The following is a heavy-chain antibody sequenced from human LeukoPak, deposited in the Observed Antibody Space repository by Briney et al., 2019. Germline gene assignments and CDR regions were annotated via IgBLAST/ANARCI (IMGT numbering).Heavy chain of an antibody. Sequence: PGGSLRLSCAASGSTFSTYWMSWVRQAPGKGLEWVANIKQDGSEKYYVDSVKGRFTISRDNAKNSLYLQMNSLRAEDTAVYYCARGGYSYGCNYWGQGTLVTVSS. CDR1: GSTFSTYW. CDR2: IKQDGSEK. D-gene: IGHD5-18*01. V-gene: IGHV3-7*01. CDR3: ARGGYSYGCNY. J-gene: IGHJ4*02.